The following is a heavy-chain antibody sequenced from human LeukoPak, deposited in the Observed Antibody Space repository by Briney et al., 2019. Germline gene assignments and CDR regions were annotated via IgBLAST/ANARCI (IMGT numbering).Heavy chain of an antibody. J-gene: IGHJ4*02. CDR2: INPNSGGT. D-gene: IGHD1-26*01. Sequence: ASVKVSCKASGYTFTGYYMHWVRQAPGQGLEWMGWINPNSGGTNYAQKFQGRVTMTRDTSISTAYMELSRLRSDDTAVYYCARDHAYIVGATMNTFDYWGQGTLVTVSS. V-gene: IGHV1-2*02. CDR3: ARDHAYIVGATMNTFDY. CDR1: GYTFTGYY.